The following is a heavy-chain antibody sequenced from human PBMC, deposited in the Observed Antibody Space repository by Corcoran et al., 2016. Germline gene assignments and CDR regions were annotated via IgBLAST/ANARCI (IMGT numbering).Heavy chain of an antibody. J-gene: IGHJ4*02. Sequence: QVQLVQSGAEVKKPGSSVKASCKASGGTFSSYAISWVRQAPGQGLEWMGGIIPIFGTANYAQKVQGRVTITADESTSTAYMELSSLRSEDTAVYYCARGTGKGIAAAGPFDYGGQGTRVTVSS. CDR2: IIPIFGTA. D-gene: IGHD6-13*01. CDR3: ARGTGKGIAAAGPFDY. V-gene: IGHV1-69*01. CDR1: GGTFSSYA.